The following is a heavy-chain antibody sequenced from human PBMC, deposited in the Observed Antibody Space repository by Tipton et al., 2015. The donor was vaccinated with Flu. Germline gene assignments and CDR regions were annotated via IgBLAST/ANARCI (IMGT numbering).Heavy chain of an antibody. V-gene: IGHV4-4*07. CDR1: GGSISSYY. D-gene: IGHD3-3*01. Sequence: TLSLTCTVSGGSISSYYWSWIRQPAGKGLEWIGRIYTSGSTNYNPSLKSRVTMSVDTSKNQFSLKLSSVTAADTAVYYCAREGTIFGVVDQRFDPWGQGTLVTVSS. CDR3: AREGTIFGVVDQRFDP. J-gene: IGHJ5*02. CDR2: IYTSGST.